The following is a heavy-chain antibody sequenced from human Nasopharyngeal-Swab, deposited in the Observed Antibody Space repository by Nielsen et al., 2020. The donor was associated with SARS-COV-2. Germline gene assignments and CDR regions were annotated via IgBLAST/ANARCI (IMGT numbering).Heavy chain of an antibody. D-gene: IGHD6-19*01. CDR1: GFTFSSYW. CDR2: IKQDGSEK. CDR3: ARIGGIAVAADGFDY. J-gene: IGHJ4*02. V-gene: IGHV3-7*05. Sequence: GGSLRLSCAASGFTFSSYWMSWVRQAPGKGLEWAVNIKQDGSEKYYVDSVKGRFTISSDNAKNSLYLQMNSLRAEDTAVYYCARIGGIAVAADGFDYWGQGTLVTVSS.